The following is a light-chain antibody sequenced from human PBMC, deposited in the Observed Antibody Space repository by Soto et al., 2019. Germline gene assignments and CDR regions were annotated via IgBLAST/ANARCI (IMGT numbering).Light chain of an antibody. CDR2: DVS. CDR3: QQRYNWPWT. J-gene: IGKJ1*01. Sequence: EIVLTQSPATLSLSPGERATLSCMASQSVRNYLAWYQQNPGQAPRLLIYDVSNGATGIPARFSASGSGRDFTLTIGSLATEDFEVYYCQQRYNWPWTFGQGTKVEIK. V-gene: IGKV3-11*02. CDR1: QSVRNY.